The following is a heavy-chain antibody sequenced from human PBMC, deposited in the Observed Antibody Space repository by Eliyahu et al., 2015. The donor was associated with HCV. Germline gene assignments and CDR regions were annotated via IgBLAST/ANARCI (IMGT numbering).Heavy chain of an antibody. J-gene: IGHJ5*02. CDR3: ASGGGGIAVAGTGGWFDP. CDR1: GGSITTYS. CDR2: IHYSGSP. Sequence: QVQLQESGPGLVKPSETLSLTCTVSGGSITTYSWSWIRQPPGKGLEWIGYIHYSGSPNHHPSLKSRVTMSVDTSKNQFSLNLTSVTAADTAVYYCASGGGGIAVAGTGGWFDPWGQGTLVTVSS. V-gene: IGHV4-59*01. D-gene: IGHD6-19*01.